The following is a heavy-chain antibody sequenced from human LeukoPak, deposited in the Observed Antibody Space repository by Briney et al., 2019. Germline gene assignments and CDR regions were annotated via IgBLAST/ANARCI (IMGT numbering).Heavy chain of an antibody. Sequence: GASVKVSCKASGYTFTSYYMHWVRQAPGQGLECMGWISPYNGNTNYAQKLQGRVTMTTDTSTSTVYMELRSLRSDDTAVYYCATFPAYCGGDCYHDYWGQGTLVTVSS. CDR2: ISPYNGNT. D-gene: IGHD2-21*02. J-gene: IGHJ4*02. CDR3: ATFPAYCGGDCYHDY. CDR1: GYTFTSYY. V-gene: IGHV1-18*04.